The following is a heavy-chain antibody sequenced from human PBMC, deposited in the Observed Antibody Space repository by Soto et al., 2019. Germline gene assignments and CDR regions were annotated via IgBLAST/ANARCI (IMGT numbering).Heavy chain of an antibody. CDR2: MNPNSGNT. V-gene: IGHV1-8*01. CDR3: ARALGYCTNGVCYTGDWFDP. J-gene: IGHJ5*02. CDR1: GYTFTSYD. D-gene: IGHD2-8*01. Sequence: ASVKVSCKASGYTFTSYDINWVRQATGQGLEWMGWMNPNSGNTGYAQKFQGRVTMTRNTSISTAYMELSSLRSEDTAVYYCARALGYCTNGVCYTGDWFDPWGQGTLVTGSS.